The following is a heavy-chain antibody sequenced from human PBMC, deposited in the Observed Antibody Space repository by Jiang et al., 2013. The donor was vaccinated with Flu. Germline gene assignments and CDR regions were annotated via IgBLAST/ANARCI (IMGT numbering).Heavy chain of an antibody. V-gene: IGHV3-9*01. J-gene: IGHJ4*02. CDR2: ISWNSGSI. CDR3: AKVNYYDSSGYYDY. CDR1: GFTFDDYA. D-gene: IGHD3-22*01. Sequence: RLSCAASGFTFDDYAMHWVRQAPGKGLEWVSGISWNSGSIGYADSVKGRFTISRDNAKNSLYLQMNSLRAEDTALYYCAKVNYYDSSGYYDYWGQGTLVTVSS.